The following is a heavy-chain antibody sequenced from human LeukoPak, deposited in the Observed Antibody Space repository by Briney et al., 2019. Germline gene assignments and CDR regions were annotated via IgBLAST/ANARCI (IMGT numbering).Heavy chain of an antibody. CDR3: AREGGFMTSLDEFDY. CDR2: MNPNSGNT. V-gene: IGHV1-8*01. J-gene: IGHJ4*02. CDR1: GYTFTSYD. Sequence: ASVKVSCKASGYTFTSYDINWVRQATGQGLEWMAWMNPNSGNTGYAQKFQGRVTMTTDTSTSTAYMELRSLRSDDTAVYYCAREGGFMTSLDEFDYWGQGTLVTVSS. D-gene: IGHD4-11*01.